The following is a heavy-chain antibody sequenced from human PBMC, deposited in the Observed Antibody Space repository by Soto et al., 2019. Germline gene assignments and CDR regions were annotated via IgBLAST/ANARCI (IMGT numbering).Heavy chain of an antibody. V-gene: IGHV4-30-2*01. CDR2: IYHSGST. CDR3: ARVPDY. CDR1: EGSSSGGGDS. Sequence: TLSDSCGVAEGSSSGGGDSWSWIRQPPGKGLEWIGYIYHSGSTYYNPSLKSRVTISVDRSKNQFSLKLSSVTAADTAVYYCARVPDYWGQGTLVTVSS. J-gene: IGHJ4*02.